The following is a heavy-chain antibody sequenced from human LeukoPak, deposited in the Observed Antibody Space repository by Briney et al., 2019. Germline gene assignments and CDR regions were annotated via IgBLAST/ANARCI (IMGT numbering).Heavy chain of an antibody. CDR2: ISGSGGST. CDR1: GFTFSSYA. J-gene: IGHJ3*02. Sequence: GGSLRLSCAASGFTFSSYAMSWVRQAPGKGLEWVSAISGSGGSTYYADSVKGRFTISRDNSKNTLYLQMNSLRAEGTAVYYCAKGSGYSYGYDAFDIWGQGTMVTVSS. CDR3: AKGSGYSYGYDAFDI. D-gene: IGHD5-18*01. V-gene: IGHV3-23*01.